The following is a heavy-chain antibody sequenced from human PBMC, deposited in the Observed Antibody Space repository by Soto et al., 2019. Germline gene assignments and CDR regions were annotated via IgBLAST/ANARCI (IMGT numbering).Heavy chain of an antibody. Sequence: QVQLVESGGGVVRPGRSLRLSCAASGFTFSSYGMHWVRQAPGKGLEWVAVIWYDGSNKYYADSVKGRFTISRDNSKNTLYLQMNSLRAEDTAVYYCTRGTGDYYYMDVWGKGTTVTVSS. V-gene: IGHV3-33*01. CDR1: GFTFSSYG. J-gene: IGHJ6*03. CDR3: TRGTGDYYYMDV. CDR2: IWYDGSNK.